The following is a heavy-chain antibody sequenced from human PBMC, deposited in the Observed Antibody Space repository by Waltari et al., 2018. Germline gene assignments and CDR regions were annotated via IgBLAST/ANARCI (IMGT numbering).Heavy chain of an antibody. CDR2: TIPMIGLT. V-gene: IGHV1-69*10. D-gene: IGHD3-10*01. J-gene: IGHJ4*02. CDR1: GGILSPYG. Sequence: QGQLVQSGAEVKKPGSSVKVSCKASGGILSPYGIIWVRQAPGKGLEWMGGTIPMIGLTNIAQKFRDRLTITADKSTSTAYMELSSLRSEDTAVYYCARDRGQGVSGYDYWGQGTLVIVSP. CDR3: ARDRGQGVSGYDY.